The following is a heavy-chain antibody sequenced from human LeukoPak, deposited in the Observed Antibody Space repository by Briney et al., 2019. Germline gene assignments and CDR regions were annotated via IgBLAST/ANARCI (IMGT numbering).Heavy chain of an antibody. J-gene: IGHJ4*02. CDR1: GGSISSGGYS. V-gene: IGHV4-30-2*01. CDR3: ARVWTGYPGHY. D-gene: IGHD3/OR15-3a*01. CDR2: IYHSGST. Sequence: SETLSLTCAVSGGSISSGGYSWRWIRQPPGKGLEWIGYIYHSGSTYYNPSLKSRVTISADTSKNQFSLKLSSVTAADTAVYYCARVWTGYPGHYWGQGTLVTVSS.